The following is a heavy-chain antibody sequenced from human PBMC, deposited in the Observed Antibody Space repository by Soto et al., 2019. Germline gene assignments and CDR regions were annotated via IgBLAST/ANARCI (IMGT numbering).Heavy chain of an antibody. J-gene: IGHJ4*02. CDR1: RDNFAGYR. CDR2: IYPSDSDT. Sequence: VESLKISCVGSRDNFAGYRIAWVRQMPGKGLELMGIIYPSDSDTRYRPSFQGHVTISADKSISSAYLQWSSLRASDTALYYCARESRIRGSDYWGQGTLVTVAS. CDR3: ARESRIRGSDY. D-gene: IGHD1-1*01. V-gene: IGHV5-51*01.